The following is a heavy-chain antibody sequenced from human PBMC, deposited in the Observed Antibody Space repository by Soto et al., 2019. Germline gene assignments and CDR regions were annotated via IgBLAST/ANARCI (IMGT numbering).Heavy chain of an antibody. Sequence: SQTLSLTCAISGDSVSSNSAACNWIRQSPSRGLEWLGRTYYRSKWYNDYAVSVKSRITINPDTSKNQFSLQLNSVTPEDTAVYYCARDAAGTSHPRSVSGYFDYWGQGTLVTVSS. CDR2: TYYRSKWYN. CDR3: ARDAAGTSHPRSVSGYFDY. V-gene: IGHV6-1*01. CDR1: GDSVSSNSAA. J-gene: IGHJ4*02. D-gene: IGHD6-13*01.